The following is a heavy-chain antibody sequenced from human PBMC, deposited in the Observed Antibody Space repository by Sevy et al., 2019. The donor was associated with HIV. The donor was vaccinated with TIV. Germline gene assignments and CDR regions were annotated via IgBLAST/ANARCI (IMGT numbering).Heavy chain of an antibody. CDR2: IYYSGST. CDR1: GGSISSGGYY. J-gene: IGHJ3*02. V-gene: IGHV4-31*03. CDR3: ARYAPRGVAWSGHPKNAFDI. Sequence: SETLSLTCTVSGGSISSGGYYWSWIRQHPGKGLEWIGYIYYSGSTYYNPSLKSRVTISVDTSKNQFSLKLSSVTAADTAVYYCARYAPRGVAWSGHPKNAFDIWGQGTMVTVSS. D-gene: IGHD3-3*01.